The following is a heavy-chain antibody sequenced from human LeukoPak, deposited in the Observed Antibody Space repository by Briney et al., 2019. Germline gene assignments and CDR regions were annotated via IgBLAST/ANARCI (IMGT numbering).Heavy chain of an antibody. Sequence: PSETLSLTCAVYGGSFSGYYWSWIRQPPVKGLAWIGEINHSGSTNYNPSLKSRVTISVDTSKNQFSLKLSSVTAADTAVYYCARANQYSSGWYRYWGQGTLVTVSS. V-gene: IGHV4-34*01. CDR3: ARANQYSSGWYRY. CDR2: INHSGST. D-gene: IGHD6-19*01. CDR1: GGSFSGYY. J-gene: IGHJ4*02.